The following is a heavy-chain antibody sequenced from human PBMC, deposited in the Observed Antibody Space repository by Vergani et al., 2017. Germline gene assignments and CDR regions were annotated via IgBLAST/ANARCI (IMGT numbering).Heavy chain of an antibody. V-gene: IGHV4-31*01. J-gene: IGHJ3*02. Sequence: QVQLQESGPGLVKPSQTLSLTCTVSGGSISSGGYYWSWIRQHPGKGLEWIGYIYYSGSTYYNPSLKSLVTISVDTSKNQFSLKLSSVTAADTAVYYCARDFEGVAVAGTFDIWGQGTMVTVSS. CDR2: IYYSGST. CDR1: GGSISSGGYY. D-gene: IGHD6-19*01. CDR3: ARDFEGVAVAGTFDI.